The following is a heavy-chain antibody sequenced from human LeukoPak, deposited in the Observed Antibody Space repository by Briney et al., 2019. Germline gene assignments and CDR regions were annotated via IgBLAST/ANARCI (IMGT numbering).Heavy chain of an antibody. V-gene: IGHV3-33*01. J-gene: IGHJ4*02. CDR2: IWYDGSNQ. CDR3: ARGPTNYHVDY. D-gene: IGHD4/OR15-4a*01. CDR1: GFAFSSHG. Sequence: PGRSLRLSCAASGFAFSSHGMHWVRQAPGMGLEWVAVIWYDGSNQYYADSVKGRFTISRDNSKNTLYLQMNSLRAEDTAVYYCARGPTNYHVDYWGQGTVVTVSP.